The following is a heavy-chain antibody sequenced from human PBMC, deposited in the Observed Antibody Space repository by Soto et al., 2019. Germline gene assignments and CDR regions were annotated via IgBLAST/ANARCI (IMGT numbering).Heavy chain of an antibody. J-gene: IGHJ4*02. Sequence: EVHLVESGGGLVQPGESLRLSCAASGFTFSSYWMHWVRQAPGKGLVWVSRINYDGSTTGYADAVKGRFTISRDNAKDTVYLEMNSLTAEDKAVYYCARVARGAWGIFDSWGQGTLVTVSS. V-gene: IGHV3-74*01. D-gene: IGHD3-16*01. CDR3: ARVARGAWGIFDS. CDR2: INYDGSTT. CDR1: GFTFSSYW.